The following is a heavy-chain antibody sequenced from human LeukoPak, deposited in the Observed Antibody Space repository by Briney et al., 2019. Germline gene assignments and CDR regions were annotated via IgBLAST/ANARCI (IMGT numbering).Heavy chain of an antibody. Sequence: GGSLRLSCAASGFTFSSYWMHWVRQAPGKGLVWVSRINTDGSSTSYADSVRGRFTISRDNAKNTLYLQMNSLRAEDTAVYYCARESGIAAALDLWGQGTLVTVSS. CDR1: GFTFSSYW. V-gene: IGHV3-74*01. CDR2: INTDGSST. J-gene: IGHJ5*02. D-gene: IGHD6-13*01. CDR3: ARESGIAAALDL.